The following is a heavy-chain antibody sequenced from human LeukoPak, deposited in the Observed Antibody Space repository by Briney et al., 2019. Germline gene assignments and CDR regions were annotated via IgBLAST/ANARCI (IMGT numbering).Heavy chain of an antibody. D-gene: IGHD3-10*01. Sequence: GGSLRLSCAASGFTFSSYEMNWVRQAPGKGLEWVSYISSSGSTIYYADPVKGRFTISRDNAKNSLYLQMNSLRAEDTAVYYCARDSSTFDYWGQGTLVTVSS. J-gene: IGHJ4*02. V-gene: IGHV3-48*03. CDR2: ISSSGSTI. CDR1: GFTFSSYE. CDR3: ARDSSTFDY.